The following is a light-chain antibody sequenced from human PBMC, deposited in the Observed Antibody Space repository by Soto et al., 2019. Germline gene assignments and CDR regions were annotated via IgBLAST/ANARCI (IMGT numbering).Light chain of an antibody. J-gene: IGKJ5*01. Sequence: EIVLTQSPGTLYLSPGERASLSCRASQSLSSTYLAWYQQKPGQAPRLLIYGTSSRATGIQDRFSGSGSGTDFTLTISRLEPEDFAVYYCKQRSNWPITFGQGTRLEIK. CDR2: GTS. CDR1: QSLSSTY. V-gene: IGKV3D-20*02. CDR3: KQRSNWPIT.